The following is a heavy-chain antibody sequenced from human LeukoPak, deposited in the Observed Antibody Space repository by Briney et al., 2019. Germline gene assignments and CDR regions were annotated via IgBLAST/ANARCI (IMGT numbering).Heavy chain of an antibody. Sequence: GGSLRLSCAASGFTFSSYGMHWVRQAPGKGLEWVAVIWYDGSNKYYADSVKGRFTISRDNAKNSLYLQMNTLRAEDTAVYYCARFRGYCSGGSCQAYYFDYWGQGTLVTVSS. CDR1: GFTFSSYG. CDR2: IWYDGSNK. D-gene: IGHD2-15*01. J-gene: IGHJ4*02. V-gene: IGHV3-33*01. CDR3: ARFRGYCSGGSCQAYYFDY.